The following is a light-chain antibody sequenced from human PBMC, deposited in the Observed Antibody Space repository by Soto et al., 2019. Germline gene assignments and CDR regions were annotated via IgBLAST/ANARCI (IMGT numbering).Light chain of an antibody. CDR3: QQSVNSPYP. V-gene: IGKV3-20*01. J-gene: IGKJ2*01. CDR1: QTVSSSY. Sequence: EILLTQSPGTLSLSPGERATLSCRASQTVSSSYLAWYQQKPGQAPRLLIYGASTRATGIPDRFIGSGSGTDFTLPISRLEPEDFAVFYCQQSVNSPYPFGQGTKVEIK. CDR2: GAS.